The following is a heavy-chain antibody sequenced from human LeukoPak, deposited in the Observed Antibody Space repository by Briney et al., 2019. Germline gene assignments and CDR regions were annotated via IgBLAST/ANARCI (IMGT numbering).Heavy chain of an antibody. J-gene: IGHJ6*03. CDR1: GGTFSNYA. CDR3: AKGLGTSPDSYYYYMDV. D-gene: IGHD7-27*01. V-gene: IGHV3-23*01. CDR2: ISGSGGST. Sequence: SCKASGGTFSNYAMSWVRQAPGKGLEWVSTISGSGGSTYYADSVKGRFTISRDNSKNTLYLQMNSLRAEDTAVYYCAKGLGTSPDSYYYYMDVWGKGTTVTVSS.